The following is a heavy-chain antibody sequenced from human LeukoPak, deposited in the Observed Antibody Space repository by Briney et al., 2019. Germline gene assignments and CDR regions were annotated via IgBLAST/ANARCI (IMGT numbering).Heavy chain of an antibody. V-gene: IGHV3-23*01. CDR2: TGDDT. J-gene: IGHJ4*02. D-gene: IGHD5-24*01. Sequence: GGSLRLSCAASGFSFSDYAMTWVRQAPRKGLEWVSSTGDDTYYADSVKGRFTISRDDSKDTLFLQMNSLRVEDTAVYYCAKDAIYKNSVWDYFDYLGQGTLVTVSS. CDR3: AKDAIYKNSVWDYFDY. CDR1: GFSFSDYA.